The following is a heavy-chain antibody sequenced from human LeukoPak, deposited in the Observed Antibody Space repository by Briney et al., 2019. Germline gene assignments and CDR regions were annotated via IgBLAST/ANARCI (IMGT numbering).Heavy chain of an antibody. Sequence: SQTLSLTCAISGDSVSSNIAAWSWVRQSPSRGLEWLGRTYYRSKWKNDYAESVKSRINISPDTSKNQFSLQLNSVTPEDTAVYYCARVAYAVAVVWGQGTPVTVSP. CDR2: TYYRSKWKN. CDR3: ARVAYAVAVV. J-gene: IGHJ4*02. D-gene: IGHD2-2*01. V-gene: IGHV6-1*01. CDR1: GDSVSSNIAA.